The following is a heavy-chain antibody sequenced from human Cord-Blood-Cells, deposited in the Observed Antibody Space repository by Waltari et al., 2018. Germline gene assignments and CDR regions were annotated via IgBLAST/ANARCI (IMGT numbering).Heavy chain of an antibody. D-gene: IGHD3-10*01. J-gene: IGHJ5*02. CDR3: ARGRYYYGSGSYRGRGWFDP. CDR1: GGSCRGYY. Sequence: QVHLQQSGAGQLMPSEPLSLTCAHYGGSCRGYYWRWIRQPPGKGQEWIGEINHSGSTNYNPSLKSRVTISVDTSKNQFSLKLSSVTAADTAVYYCARGRYYYGSGSYRGRGWFDPWGQGTLVTVSS. CDR2: INHSGST. V-gene: IGHV4-34*01.